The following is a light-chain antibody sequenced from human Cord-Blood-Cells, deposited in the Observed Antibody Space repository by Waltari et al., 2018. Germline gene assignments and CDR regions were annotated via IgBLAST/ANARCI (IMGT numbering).Light chain of an antibody. CDR2: AAS. CDR1: ESISSN. Sequence: DIQMTKSPSSLSASVGDRVTITCRASESISSNLNWYQQKPGKAPKLLIYAASSLQSGVPSRFSGSGSGTEFTLTISSLQPEDFATYYCQQNYSTPRTFGEGTKVELK. V-gene: IGKV1-39*01. CDR3: QQNYSTPRT. J-gene: IGKJ1*01.